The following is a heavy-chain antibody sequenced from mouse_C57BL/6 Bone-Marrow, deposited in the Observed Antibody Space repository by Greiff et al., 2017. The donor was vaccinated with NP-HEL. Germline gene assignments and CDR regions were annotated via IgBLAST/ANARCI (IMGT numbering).Heavy chain of an antibody. V-gene: IGHV5-16*01. J-gene: IGHJ4*01. CDR3: ARAFYGSSYDYAMDY. CDR1: GFTFSDYY. D-gene: IGHD1-1*01. Sequence: EVHLVESEGGLVQPGSSMKLSCTASGFTFSDYYMAWVRQVPEKGLEWVANINYDGSSTYYLDSLKSRFIISRDNAKNILYLQMSSLKSEDTATYYCARAFYGSSYDYAMDYWGQGTSVTVSS. CDR2: INYDGSST.